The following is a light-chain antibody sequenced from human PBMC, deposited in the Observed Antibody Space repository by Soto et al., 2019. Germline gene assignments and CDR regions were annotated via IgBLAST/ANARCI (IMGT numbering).Light chain of an antibody. CDR3: QQYGNSPIT. Sequence: EVVLTQSPGTLSLSLGERATLSCRASERIYSAYLGWYQQKPGQAPGLLIYGTSSRATGIPDRFSGSGSGTDFTLTISRLEPEDFAVYYCQQYGNSPITFGQGTRLEIK. CDR2: GTS. CDR1: ERIYSAY. J-gene: IGKJ5*01. V-gene: IGKV3-20*01.